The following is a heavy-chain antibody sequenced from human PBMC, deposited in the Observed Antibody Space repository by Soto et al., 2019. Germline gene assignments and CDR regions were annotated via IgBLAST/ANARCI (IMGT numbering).Heavy chain of an antibody. D-gene: IGHD7-27*01. CDR1: GYTFTSYD. Sequence: VSVKVSWKASGYTFTSYDINWVRQATGQGPEWMGFINPNSGNASYARKLQGRVTMTRDTSTSTVYMEVSILGYEDTAVYYCARDPNLSLTYHYYGMDVWGQGTTVTVSS. J-gene: IGHJ6*02. CDR3: ARDPNLSLTYHYYGMDV. V-gene: IGHV1-8*01. CDR2: INPNSGNA.